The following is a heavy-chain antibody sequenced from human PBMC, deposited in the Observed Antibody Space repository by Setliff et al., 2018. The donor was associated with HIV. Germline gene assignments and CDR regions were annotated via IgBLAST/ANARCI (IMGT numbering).Heavy chain of an antibody. D-gene: IGHD6-13*01. Sequence: ASVKVSCKASGYSLSTYAISWVRQAPGQGLEWMGWITDYNGNTNYAQKLQGRVTMTTDTSTSTAYMELRSLRSDDTAVYYCARELPDSSSWVDYWGQGTLVTVSS. CDR1: GYSLSTYA. J-gene: IGHJ4*02. CDR3: ARELPDSSSWVDY. CDR2: ITDYNGNT. V-gene: IGHV1-18*01.